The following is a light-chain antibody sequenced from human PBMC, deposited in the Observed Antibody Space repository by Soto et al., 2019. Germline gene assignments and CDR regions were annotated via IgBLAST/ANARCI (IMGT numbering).Light chain of an antibody. CDR3: SSYTSSSTQV. J-gene: IGLJ1*01. CDR1: SSDVGGYNY. CDR2: DVS. Sequence: QSALTQPASVSGSPGQSITISCTGTSSDVGGYNYVSWYHQHPGKAPKLMIYDVSYRPSGVSNRFSGSKSGNTASLTISGLQAEDESDSYCSSYTSSSTQVFGTGTKVTVL. V-gene: IGLV2-14*01.